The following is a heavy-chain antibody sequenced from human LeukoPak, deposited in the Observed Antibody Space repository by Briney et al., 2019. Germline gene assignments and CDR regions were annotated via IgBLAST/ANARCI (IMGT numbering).Heavy chain of an antibody. J-gene: IGHJ4*02. D-gene: IGHD6-19*01. CDR3: ARGSSSGWFRHPPDDY. V-gene: IGHV7-4-1*02. CDR1: GYTFTSYA. Sequence: ASVKVSCKASGYTFTSYAMNWVRQAPGQGLEWMGWINTNTGNPTYAQGFTGRFVFSLDTSVSTAYLQISGLKAEDTAVYYCARGSSSGWFRHPPDDYWGQGTLVTVSS. CDR2: INTNTGNP.